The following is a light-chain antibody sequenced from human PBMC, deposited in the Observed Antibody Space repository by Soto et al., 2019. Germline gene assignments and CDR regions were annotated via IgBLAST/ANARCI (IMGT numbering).Light chain of an antibody. CDR3: NSYSSTSFYV. V-gene: IGLV2-14*01. CDR2: QVT. Sequence: QSALAQPASMSGSPGQSITISCTGSGSDIATFNYVSWYQQHPGKAPKLLIYQVTSRASGVSHRFSGSKSGNTAALTISGLQPEDEAEYYCNSYSSTSFYVFGTGTKVTVL. J-gene: IGLJ1*01. CDR1: GSDIATFNY.